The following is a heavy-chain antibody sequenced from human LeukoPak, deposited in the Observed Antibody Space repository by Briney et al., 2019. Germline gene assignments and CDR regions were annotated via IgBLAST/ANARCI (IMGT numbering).Heavy chain of an antibody. D-gene: IGHD3-3*01. V-gene: IGHV1-2*06. CDR1: GYTFTGYY. CDR2: INPNSGGT. J-gene: IGHJ4*02. Sequence: ASVKVSCKASGYTFTGYYIHWVRQAPGQGLEWMGRINPNSGGTNYAQKFQGRVTMTRDTSISTAYMDLSRLRSDDTAVYYCATGLVLRFLEWPGPTNSWGQGTLVTVSS. CDR3: ATGLVLRFLEWPGPTNS.